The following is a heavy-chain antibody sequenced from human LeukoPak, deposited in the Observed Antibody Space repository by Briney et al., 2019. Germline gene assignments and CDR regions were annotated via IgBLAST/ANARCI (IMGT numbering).Heavy chain of an antibody. V-gene: IGHV3-30*02. CDR1: GFTFSTYG. J-gene: IGHJ5*02. D-gene: IGHD3-22*01. CDR2: IRFDGSNVGSDI. CDR3: ARYYYDSSGYS. Sequence: PGGSLRLSCATSGFTFSTYGMHWVRQAPGKGLEWVAFIRFDGSNVGSDIYYADSVKGRFTISRDNSKNTLYLQMNSLRAEDTAVYYCARYYYDSSGYSWGQGTLVTVSS.